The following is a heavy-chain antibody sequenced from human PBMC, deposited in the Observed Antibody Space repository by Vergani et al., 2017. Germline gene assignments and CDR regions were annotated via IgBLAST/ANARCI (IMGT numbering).Heavy chain of an antibody. CDR2: ISAYNGNT. D-gene: IGHD1-20*01. J-gene: IGHJ4*02. CDR1: GYTFTSYG. CDR3: ARDCRGVTGTEYSFDY. Sequence: QVQLVQSGAEVKKPGASVKVSCKASGYTFTSYGISWVRQAPGQGLEWMGWISAYNGNTNYAQKLQGRVTMTTDTSTSTGYMELRSLRSDDTAVYYCARDCRGVTGTEYSFDYWGQGTLVTVSS. V-gene: IGHV1-18*04.